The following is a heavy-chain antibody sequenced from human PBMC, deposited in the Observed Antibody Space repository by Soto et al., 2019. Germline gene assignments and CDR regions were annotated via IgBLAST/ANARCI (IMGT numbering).Heavy chain of an antibody. V-gene: IGHV5-51*01. CDR3: ARLPQDGYNFRAMDV. CDR1: GYSFTSYW. Sequence: PGESLKISCKGSGYSFTSYWIGWVRQMPGKGLEWMGIIYPGDSDTRYSPSFQGQVTISADKSISTAYLQWSSLKASDTAMYYCARLPQDGYNFRAMDVWGQGTTVTVSS. CDR2: IYPGDSDT. J-gene: IGHJ6*02. D-gene: IGHD5-12*01.